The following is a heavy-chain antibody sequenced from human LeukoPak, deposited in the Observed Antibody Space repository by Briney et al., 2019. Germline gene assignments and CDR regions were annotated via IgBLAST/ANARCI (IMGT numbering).Heavy chain of an antibody. V-gene: IGHV4-38-2*02. CDR3: ATGMVYSSSSNWFDP. CDR1: GYSISSGYY. CDR2: IYHSGST. D-gene: IGHD6-13*01. J-gene: IGHJ5*02. Sequence: SETLSLTCTVSGYSISSGYYWGWIRQPPGKGLEWIGSIYHSGSTYYNPSLKSRVTISVDTSKNQFSLKLSSVTAADTAVYYCATGMVYSSSSNWFDPWGQGTLVTVSS.